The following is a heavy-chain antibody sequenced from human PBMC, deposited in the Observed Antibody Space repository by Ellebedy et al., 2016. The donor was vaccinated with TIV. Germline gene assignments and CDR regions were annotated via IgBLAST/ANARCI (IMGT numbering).Heavy chain of an antibody. CDR1: GFSFNSYS. CDR2: ISFDGTTK. Sequence: GESLKISXAASGFSFNSYSMHWVRQAPGKALEWVALISFDGTTKNFADSVKGRFTLSRDNSKSTMYLQMNSLSPEDTAIYYCARANVLVVPGATDYWGQGTLVTVS. V-gene: IGHV3-30*04. D-gene: IGHD2-21*01. J-gene: IGHJ4*02. CDR3: ARANVLVVPGATDY.